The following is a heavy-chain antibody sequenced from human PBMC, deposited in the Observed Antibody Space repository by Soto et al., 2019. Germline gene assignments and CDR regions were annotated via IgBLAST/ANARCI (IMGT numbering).Heavy chain of an antibody. D-gene: IGHD5-18*01. Sequence: QVQLVQSGAEVKKPGASVKVSCKASGYTFSNYGISWVRQGPGQGLEWMGWISGYNGNTHYEEKVQDRIKMTTDTSTSTTYLELRSLRSDDTAVYFCARDPGFGFGYSYAFDMDVWGQGTTVTVSS. CDR2: ISGYNGNT. CDR3: ARDPGFGFGYSYAFDMDV. CDR1: GYTFSNYG. V-gene: IGHV1-18*01. J-gene: IGHJ6*02.